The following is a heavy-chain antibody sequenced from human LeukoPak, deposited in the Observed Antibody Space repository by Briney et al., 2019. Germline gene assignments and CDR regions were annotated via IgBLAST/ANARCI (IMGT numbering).Heavy chain of an antibody. CDR1: GGTFSSYA. D-gene: IGHD3-22*01. CDR2: IIPIFGTA. V-gene: IGHV1-69*13. J-gene: IGHJ4*02. CDR3: ASGPFRIWYYYDSSGYPFDY. Sequence: SVKVSCEASGGTFSSYAISWVRQAPGQGLEWMGGIIPIFGTANYAQKFQGRVTITADESTSTAYMELSSLRSEDTAVYYCASGPFRIWYYYDSSGYPFDYWGQGTLVTVSS.